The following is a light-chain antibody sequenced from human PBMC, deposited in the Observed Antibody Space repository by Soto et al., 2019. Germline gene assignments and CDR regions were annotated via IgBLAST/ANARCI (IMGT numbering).Light chain of an antibody. V-gene: IGLV2-14*01. CDR1: YSDIGAYDS. CDR3: TSYTTDTTYV. J-gene: IGLJ1*01. CDR2: GVN. Sequence: QSALTQPASVSGSPGQSITVSCTGTYSDIGAYDSVSWYQHHPGRAPKLLIYGVNRRPSGISYRFSASTSGNTASLTISGLQAEDEADYYCTSYTTDTTYVFGTGTKV.